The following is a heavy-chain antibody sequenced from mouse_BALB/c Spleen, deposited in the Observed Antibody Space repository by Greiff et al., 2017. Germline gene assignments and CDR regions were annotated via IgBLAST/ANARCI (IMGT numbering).Heavy chain of an antibody. Sequence: EVQGVESGGGLVQPGGSRKLSCAASGFTFSSFGMHWVRQAPEKGLEWVAYISSGSSTIYYADTVKGRFTISRDNPKNTLFLQMTSLRSEDTAMYYCARPMITTEGSFDYWGQGTTLTVSS. CDR2: ISSGSSTI. CDR3: ARPMITTEGSFDY. V-gene: IGHV5-17*02. D-gene: IGHD2-4*01. CDR1: GFTFSSFG. J-gene: IGHJ2*01.